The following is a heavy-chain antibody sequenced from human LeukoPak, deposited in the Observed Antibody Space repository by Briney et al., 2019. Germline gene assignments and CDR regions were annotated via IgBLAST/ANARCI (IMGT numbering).Heavy chain of an antibody. CDR1: GGSISSSPYY. V-gene: IGHV4-39*07. D-gene: IGHD3-10*01. Sequence: SETLSLTCTVSGGSISSSPYYWGWIRQPPGKGPEWIGSISYSGNTYRNPSLMSRVTISVDTSKNQFSLKLSSVTAADTAVYYCARGRGGPYYFDYWGQGSLVTVSS. CDR3: ARGRGGPYYFDY. J-gene: IGHJ4*02. CDR2: ISYSGNT.